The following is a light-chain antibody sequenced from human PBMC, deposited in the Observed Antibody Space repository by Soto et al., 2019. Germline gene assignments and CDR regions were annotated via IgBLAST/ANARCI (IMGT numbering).Light chain of an antibody. V-gene: IGKV4-1*01. CDR3: QQYYSTPWT. CDR1: QSVLYSSNNRNY. Sequence: DIVMTQSPDSLAVSLGERATINCKSSQSVLYSSNNRNYLAWYQQKPGQPPKLLIYWASTRESGVPDRFSGGGSGTAFTLTISSLQAEDVAVYYCQQYYSTPWTFGQGTKVEIK. J-gene: IGKJ1*01. CDR2: WAS.